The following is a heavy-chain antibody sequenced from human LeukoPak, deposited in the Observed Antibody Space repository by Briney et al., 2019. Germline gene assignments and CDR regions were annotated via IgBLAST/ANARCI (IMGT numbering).Heavy chain of an antibody. Sequence: GGSLRLSCAASGFTFSSYAMSWVRQAPGKGLEWVSVISGSGGSTYYADSVKGRFTISRDNSKNTLYLQMNSLRAEDTAVYYCAKMEGYDILTGYYFDYWGQGTLVTVSS. D-gene: IGHD3-9*01. V-gene: IGHV3-23*01. CDR1: GFTFSSYA. J-gene: IGHJ4*02. CDR3: AKMEGYDILTGYYFDY. CDR2: ISGSGGST.